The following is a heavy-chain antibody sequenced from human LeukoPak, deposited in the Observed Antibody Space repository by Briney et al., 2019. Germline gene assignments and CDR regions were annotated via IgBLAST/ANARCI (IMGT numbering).Heavy chain of an antibody. CDR1: GFTFDGSS. Sequence: GGSLRLSCAASGFTFDGSSMPWVRQAPGKGLEWVSGISWNSGSIGYADSVKGRFTISRDNAKNSLYLQMNSLRAEDAALYYCAKDLRGIAVAGMSSGFDYWDQGTLVTVSS. CDR2: ISWNSGSI. D-gene: IGHD6-19*01. J-gene: IGHJ4*02. CDR3: AKDLRGIAVAGMSSGFDY. V-gene: IGHV3-9*01.